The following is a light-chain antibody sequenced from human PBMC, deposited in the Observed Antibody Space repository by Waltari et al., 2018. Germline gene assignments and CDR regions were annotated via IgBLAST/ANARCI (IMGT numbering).Light chain of an antibody. CDR2: RNN. CDR1: SSNIGSNY. V-gene: IGLV1-47*01. Sequence: SVLTQPPSASGTPGQRVTTSCSGSSSNIGSNYVYWYQQLPGTAPKLLIYRNNQRPSGVPDRFSGSKSGTSASLAISGLRSEDEADYYCAAWDDSLSGRVFGGGTKLTVL. CDR3: AAWDDSLSGRV. J-gene: IGLJ3*02.